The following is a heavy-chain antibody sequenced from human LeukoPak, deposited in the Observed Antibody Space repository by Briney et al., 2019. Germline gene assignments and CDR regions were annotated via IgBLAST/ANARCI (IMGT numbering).Heavy chain of an antibody. V-gene: IGHV3-64D*06. CDR1: GFTFSSNS. CDR3: VEGDRDC. Sequence: GGSLRLSCSASGFTFSSNSMHWVRQAPGKGLEYVSVISSNGGSTYYADSVKGRFTISRDNSKNTLYLQMSSLRAEDTAVYYCVEGDRDCWGQGTLVTVSS. CDR2: ISSNGGST. J-gene: IGHJ4*02.